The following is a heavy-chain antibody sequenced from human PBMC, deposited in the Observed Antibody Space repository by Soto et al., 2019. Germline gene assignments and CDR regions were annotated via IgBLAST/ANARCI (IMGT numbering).Heavy chain of an antibody. V-gene: IGHV4-31*03. D-gene: IGHD3-10*01. CDR2: IYYSGST. Sequence: QVQLQESGPGLVKPSQTLSLTCTVSGGSISSGGYYWSWIRQHPGKGLEWIGYIYYSGSTYYNPSLKSRGTISVDTSKNQFSLKLSSVTAADTAVYYCARDRTRGASARHGVDPWGQGTLVTVSS. J-gene: IGHJ5*02. CDR1: GGSISSGGYY. CDR3: ARDRTRGASARHGVDP.